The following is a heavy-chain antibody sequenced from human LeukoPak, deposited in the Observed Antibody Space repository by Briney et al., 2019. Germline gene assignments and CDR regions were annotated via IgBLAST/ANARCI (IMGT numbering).Heavy chain of an antibody. V-gene: IGHV3-64*01. CDR3: VKGGYGYTYHYNWFDS. D-gene: IGHD5-18*01. CDR2: IIDNGGTT. CDR1: GLTFSSFA. Sequence: GGSLRLSCVASGLTFSSFAMHWVRQAPGKGLECLAVIIDNGGTTDYSRSVKGRFTISRDNSKNTLYLQMGSLRPEDMAVYYCVKGGYGYTYHYNWFDSWGQGTLVTVSS. J-gene: IGHJ5*01.